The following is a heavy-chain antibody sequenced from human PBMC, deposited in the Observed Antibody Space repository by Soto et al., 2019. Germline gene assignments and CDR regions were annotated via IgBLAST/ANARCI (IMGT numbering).Heavy chain of an antibody. CDR2: IIPIFGTA. J-gene: IGHJ4*02. V-gene: IGHV1-69*13. CDR1: GGTFSSYA. D-gene: IGHD6-6*01. Sequence: SVTVSCQASGGTFSSYAIIWVRQAPGQGLEWMGGIIPIFGTANYAQKFQGRVTITADESTSTAYMELSSLRSEDTAVYYCARGSSSSLYYFDYWGQGTLVTVSS. CDR3: ARGSSSSLYYFDY.